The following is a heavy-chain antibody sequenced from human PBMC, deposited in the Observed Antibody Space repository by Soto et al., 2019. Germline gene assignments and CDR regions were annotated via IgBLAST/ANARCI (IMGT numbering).Heavy chain of an antibody. J-gene: IGHJ4*02. V-gene: IGHV4-59*13. CDR3: ARGSNSNFEGPIV. CDR1: GGKIGDYW. D-gene: IGHD2-2*01. Sequence: SETLSLRSIASGGKIGDYWWNWIRQPPGKGLEWIGYIFYRGETKYNPSHSLWSRVTISTDTSKSQVSLTLTSVTAADTAVYYCARGSNSNFEGPIVWGQGTLVTVSS. CDR2: IFYRGET.